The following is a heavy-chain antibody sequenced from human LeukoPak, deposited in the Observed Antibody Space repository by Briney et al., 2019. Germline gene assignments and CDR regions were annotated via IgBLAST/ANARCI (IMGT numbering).Heavy chain of an antibody. CDR3: ASQYSSGWTDWFDP. J-gene: IGHJ5*02. D-gene: IGHD6-19*01. CDR2: ISSSSSYI. V-gene: IGHV3-21*01. Sequence: GGSLRLSCAASGFTFSSYSMNWARQAPGKGLEWVSSISSSSSYIYYADSVKGRFTISRDNAKNSLYLQMNSLRAEDTAVYYCASQYSSGWTDWFDPWGQGTLVTVSS. CDR1: GFTFSSYS.